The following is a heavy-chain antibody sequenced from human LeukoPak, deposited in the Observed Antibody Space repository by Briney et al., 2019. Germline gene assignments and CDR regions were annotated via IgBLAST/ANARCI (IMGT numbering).Heavy chain of an antibody. Sequence: GGSLRLSCAASGFTFSSYGMSWVRQAPGKGLEGVSGTSDSGGSTHYYADSVKGRFTISRDNSKNTLYLQMNSLRVEDTAVYYCARMAPYGDYLHDYWGQGTLVTVSS. D-gene: IGHD4-17*01. CDR2: TSDSGGST. V-gene: IGHV3-23*01. CDR3: ARMAPYGDYLHDY. J-gene: IGHJ4*02. CDR1: GFTFSSYG.